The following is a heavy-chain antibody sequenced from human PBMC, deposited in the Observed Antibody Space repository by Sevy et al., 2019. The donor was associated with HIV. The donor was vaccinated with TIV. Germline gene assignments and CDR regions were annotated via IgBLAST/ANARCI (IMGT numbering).Heavy chain of an antibody. CDR1: GFTFSSYG. D-gene: IGHD3-10*01. CDR3: ASGAYYYASRSQNFDY. V-gene: IGHV3-33*01. CDR2: LWYDGTNK. J-gene: IGHJ4*02. Sequence: GGSLRLSCAASGFTFSSYGMHWVRQAPGKGLEWVALLWYDGTNKYFEDSVKGRFTISRDNSKNTLYLQMNSLRAEDTAVYYCASGAYYYASRSQNFDYWGPGTLVTVSS.